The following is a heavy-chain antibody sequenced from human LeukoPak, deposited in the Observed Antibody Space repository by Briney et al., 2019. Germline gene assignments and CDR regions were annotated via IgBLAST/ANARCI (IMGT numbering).Heavy chain of an antibody. J-gene: IGHJ4*02. CDR1: GFTFSSYI. CDR3: ARDGYCTNGVCFIFDY. V-gene: IGHV3-21*01. Sequence: PGGSLRLSCAASGFTFSSYIMNWVRQAPGKGLEWVSSISSSSSYIYYADSVKGRFTISRDNAKNSLYLQMNSLRAEDTAVYYCARDGYCTNGVCFIFDYWGQGTLVTVSS. CDR2: ISSSSSYI. D-gene: IGHD2-8*01.